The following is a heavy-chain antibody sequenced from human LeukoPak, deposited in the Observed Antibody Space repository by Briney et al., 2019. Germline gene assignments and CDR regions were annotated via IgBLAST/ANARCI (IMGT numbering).Heavy chain of an antibody. CDR3: ARDYSLWSGSNFDY. CDR1: GGSISSGSYY. CDR2: IYTSGST. D-gene: IGHD3-3*01. Sequence: SVTLSLTCTVSGGSISSGSYYWSWIRQPAGKGLEWIGRIYTSGSTNYNPSLKSRVTISVDTSKNQFSLKLSSVTAADTAVYYCARDYSLWSGSNFDYWGQGTLVTVSS. J-gene: IGHJ4*02. V-gene: IGHV4-61*02.